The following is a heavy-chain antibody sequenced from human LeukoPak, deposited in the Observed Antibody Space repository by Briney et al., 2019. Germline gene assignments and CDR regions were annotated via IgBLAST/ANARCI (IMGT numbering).Heavy chain of an antibody. CDR1: GFTFSTYG. V-gene: IGHV3-23*01. CDR3: ARDYDSSGYSPAGFDY. CDR2: ISGSGDRT. J-gene: IGHJ4*02. D-gene: IGHD3-22*01. Sequence: GGSLRLSCAASGFTFSTYGMSWVRQAPGKGLEWVSAISGSGDRTYYADSVKGRFTISRDNAKNSLYLQMNSLRAEDTAVYYCARDYDSSGYSPAGFDYWGQGTLVTVSS.